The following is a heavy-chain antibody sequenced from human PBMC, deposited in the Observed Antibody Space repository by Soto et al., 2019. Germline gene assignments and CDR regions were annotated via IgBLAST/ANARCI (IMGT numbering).Heavy chain of an antibody. D-gene: IGHD6-19*01. CDR3: AREDAVRLERLFAS. Sequence: SETLSLTCTVSGGSISSGGCSWNWIRQHPGKGLEWIGYIYHSGSTYYNPSLKSRLIMSVDTAKNQFSLKLRSVTAADTAVYFCAREDAVRLERLFASSGQGNLVTVSS. CDR2: IYHSGST. V-gene: IGHV4-31*03. J-gene: IGHJ5*01. CDR1: GGSISSGGCS.